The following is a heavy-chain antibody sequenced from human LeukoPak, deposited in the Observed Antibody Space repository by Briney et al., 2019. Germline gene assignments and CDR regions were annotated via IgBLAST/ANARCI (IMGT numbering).Heavy chain of an antibody. Sequence: ASVTVSCKASGYTFTGSYIHWVRQAPGQGLEWMGWINPNSGGTTSAQKFQGRVTMTRDTSVSTAYMELSRLRSDDTALYYCARETGYCSGGRCYFIYWGQGTLVTVSS. V-gene: IGHV1-2*02. CDR2: INPNSGGT. CDR3: ARETGYCSGGRCYFIY. CDR1: GYTFTGSY. J-gene: IGHJ4*02. D-gene: IGHD2-15*01.